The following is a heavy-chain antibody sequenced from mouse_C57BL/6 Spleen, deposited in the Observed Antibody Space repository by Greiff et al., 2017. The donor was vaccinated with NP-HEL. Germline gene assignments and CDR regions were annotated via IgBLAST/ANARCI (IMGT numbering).Heavy chain of an antibody. Sequence: VQLQQSVAELVRPGASVKLSCTASGFNIKNTYMHWVKQRPEQGLEWIGRIDPANGTTKYAPTFPGPATITADTSSNTAYLQRSSLTSEDTAIYYWARNRYNDGDWYFDGWGTGTTVTVSS. V-gene: IGHV14-3*01. D-gene: IGHD1-3*01. CDR1: GFNIKNTY. CDR2: IDPANGTT. J-gene: IGHJ1*03. CDR3: ARNRYNDGDWYFDG.